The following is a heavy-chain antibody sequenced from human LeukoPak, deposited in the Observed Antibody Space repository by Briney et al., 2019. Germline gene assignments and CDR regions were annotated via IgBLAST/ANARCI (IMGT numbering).Heavy chain of an antibody. Sequence: PSETLSLTCTVSGDSINSLDLWSWVRQPPGKGLEWIGEMYLSGTTHSNPSVKSRVTISVDTSKNQFSLKLSSVTAADTAVYFCARRMGQQLGVDAFDVWGQGTMVTVSS. CDR3: ARRMGQQLGVDAFDV. J-gene: IGHJ3*01. CDR1: GDSINSLDL. CDR2: MYLSGTT. D-gene: IGHD6-13*01. V-gene: IGHV4-4*02.